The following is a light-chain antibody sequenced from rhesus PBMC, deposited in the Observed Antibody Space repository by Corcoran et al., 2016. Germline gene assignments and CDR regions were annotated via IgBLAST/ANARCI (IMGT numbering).Light chain of an antibody. V-gene: IGKV1-69*01. Sequence: DIQMTQSPSSLSASVVDRVTITCRASQGISNCLAWYQQKPGKAPKLLIYRASNLETGVPSRFSGSGSGTDFTLTINSLQPEDIATYYCQQHDNSPYSFGQGTKVEIK. J-gene: IGKJ2*01. CDR3: QQHDNSPYS. CDR2: RAS. CDR1: QGISNC.